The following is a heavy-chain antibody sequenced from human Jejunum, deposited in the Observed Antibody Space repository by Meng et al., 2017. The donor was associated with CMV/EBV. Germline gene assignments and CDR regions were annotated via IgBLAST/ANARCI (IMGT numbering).Heavy chain of an antibody. D-gene: IGHD2-2*01. J-gene: IGHJ6*02. CDR1: SYG. CDR3: ARETSSPTVSYYYYGMDV. V-gene: IGHV3-30*02. Sequence: SYGMHWVRQAPGKGLEWVAFMQSDGSKKHYADSVKGRFTISRDNSKNTLYLQMNSLRAEDTAVYYCARETSSPTVSYYYYGMDVWGQGTTVTVSS. CDR2: MQSDGSKK.